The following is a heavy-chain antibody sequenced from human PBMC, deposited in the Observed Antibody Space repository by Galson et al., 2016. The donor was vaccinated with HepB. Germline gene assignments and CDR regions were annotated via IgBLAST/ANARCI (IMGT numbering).Heavy chain of an antibody. CDR2: MNPKSGNT. V-gene: IGHV1-8*01. CDR3: ARGVTFDDY. J-gene: IGHJ4*02. Sequence: SVKVSCKASGYTFTNYDTNWVRQATGQGLEWMGWMNPKSGNTGYAQKFQGRVTMTRNTSINTAYMELSSLRYEVTAVYYCARGVTFDDYWGQGTLVTVSS. D-gene: IGHD3-16*01. CDR1: GYTFTNYD.